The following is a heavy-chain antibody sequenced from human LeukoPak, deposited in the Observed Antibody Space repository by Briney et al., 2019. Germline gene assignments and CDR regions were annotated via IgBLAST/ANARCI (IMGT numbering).Heavy chain of an antibody. CDR3: ARGPTMKMDV. J-gene: IGHJ6*04. V-gene: IGHV3-21*01. CDR2: INSRSSSI. CDR1: GFTFSSYS. D-gene: IGHD3-22*01. Sequence: GSLRLSCAASGFTFSSYSMNWVRQAPGKGLKWVSSINSRSSSIYYADSVKGRFTISRDNAKNSLYLQMNSLRAEDTAVYYCARGPTMKMDVWGKGTTVTVSS.